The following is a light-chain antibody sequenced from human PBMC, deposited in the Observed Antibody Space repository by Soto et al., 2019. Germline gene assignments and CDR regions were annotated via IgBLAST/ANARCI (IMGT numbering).Light chain of an antibody. J-gene: IGKJ4*01. CDR1: QSLSTKY. CDR3: QQYRGLPLT. CDR2: DAS. V-gene: IGKV3-20*01. Sequence: EIVLTQSPGTLSLSPGERATLSCRATQSLSTKYLAWYQQKPGQTPRLLISDASARAPGIPDRFSGSGSGTDFTLTISRLEPEDFAMYYCQQYRGLPLTCGGGTKVEIK.